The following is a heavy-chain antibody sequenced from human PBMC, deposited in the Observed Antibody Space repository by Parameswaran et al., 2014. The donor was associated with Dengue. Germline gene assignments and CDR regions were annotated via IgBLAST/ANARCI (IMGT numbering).Heavy chain of an antibody. CDR2: IFHSGTT. Sequence: AGGSLRLSCNVSGGSISTFYWHWIRQSPGGGLEWIGYIFHSGTTNSNPSLNRRVTIGVDTSKNQFSLRLTSVIAADTAVYFCARAIDLRFDHWGQGILVTVSS. CDR1: GGSISTFY. D-gene: IGHD3-22*01. CDR3: ARAIDLRFDH. J-gene: IGHJ4*02. V-gene: IGHV4-59*08.